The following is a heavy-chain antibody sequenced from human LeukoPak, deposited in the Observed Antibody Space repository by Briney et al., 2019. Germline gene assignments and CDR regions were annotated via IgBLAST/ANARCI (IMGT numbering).Heavy chain of an antibody. Sequence: GGSLRLSCAASGFTFSSYSMNWVRQAPGRGLEWISYISSSGTWIRYADSVKGRFTISRDNSKNTLYLQMNSLRAEDTAVYYCARGGSYLSAFDIWGQGTMVTVSS. CDR3: ARGGSYLSAFDI. CDR2: ISSSGTWI. V-gene: IGHV3-21*05. J-gene: IGHJ3*02. D-gene: IGHD1-26*01. CDR1: GFTFSSYS.